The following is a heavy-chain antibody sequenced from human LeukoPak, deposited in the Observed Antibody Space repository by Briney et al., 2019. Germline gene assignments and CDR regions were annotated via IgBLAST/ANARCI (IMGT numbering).Heavy chain of an antibody. V-gene: IGHV2-5*01. J-gene: IGHJ5*02. CDR3: AHLTAVHCSSTSCSWFDP. CDR1: GFSLSTSGVG. D-gene: IGHD2-2*01. Sequence: ESGPTLVKPTQTLTLTCTFSGFSLSTSGVGVGCIRQPPGKALEWLALIYWNDDKRYSPSLESRLTIIKDTSKNQVVLTMTNMDPVDTATYYCAHLTAVHCSSTSCSWFDPWGQGTLVTVSS. CDR2: IYWNDDK.